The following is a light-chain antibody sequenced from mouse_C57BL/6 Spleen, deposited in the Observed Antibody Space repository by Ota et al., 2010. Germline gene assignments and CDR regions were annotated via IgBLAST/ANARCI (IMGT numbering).Light chain of an antibody. CDR1: ENIYSY. V-gene: IGKV12-44*01. CDR3: QHHYGTPLT. Sequence: DIQPDSRXQLPTLASVGRKLVTITCRASENIYSYLAWYQQKQGKSLSSWSIIAKTLAEGVPSRFSGSGSGTQFSLKINSLQPEDFGSYYCQHHYGTPLTFGAGTKLELK. J-gene: IGKJ5*01. CDR2: IAK.